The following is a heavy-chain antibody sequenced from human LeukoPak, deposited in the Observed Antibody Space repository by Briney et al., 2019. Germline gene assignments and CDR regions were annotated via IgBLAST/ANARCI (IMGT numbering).Heavy chain of an antibody. D-gene: IGHD6-19*01. J-gene: IGHJ4*02. Sequence: SETLSLTCTVSGGSISSSSYYWGWIRQPPGMGLEGIGSIYYSGSTYYNPSLKSRVTISVDTSKNQFSLKLSSVTAADTAVYYCVSPVAGYFDNWGQGTLVTVSS. V-gene: IGHV4-39*01. CDR2: IYYSGST. CDR3: VSPVAGYFDN. CDR1: GGSISSSSYY.